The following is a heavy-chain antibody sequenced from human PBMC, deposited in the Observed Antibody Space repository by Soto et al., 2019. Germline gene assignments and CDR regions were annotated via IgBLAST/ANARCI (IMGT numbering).Heavy chain of an antibody. J-gene: IGHJ4*02. CDR2: IYYSGST. Sequence: SGGSISSYYWSWIRQPPGKGLEWIGYIYYSGSTNYNPSLKSRVTISVDTSKNQFSLKLSSVTAADTAVYYCARRHGSCFDYWGQGTLVTVSS. V-gene: IGHV4-59*08. CDR1: GGSISSYY. CDR3: ARRHGSCFDY.